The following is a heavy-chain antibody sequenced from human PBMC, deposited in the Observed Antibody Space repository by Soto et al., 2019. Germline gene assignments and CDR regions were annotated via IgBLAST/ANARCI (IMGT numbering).Heavy chain of an antibody. J-gene: IGHJ6*02. D-gene: IGHD3-16*01. V-gene: IGHV4-4*02. CDR2: IYHTGIA. CDR1: GDSLTNNHW. CDR3: VSNLGPYYYGLDV. Sequence: PSETLSLTCTVYGDSLTNNHWWSWVRQPPGKGPELIGEIYHTGIANYNPSLESRVAFSVDKSKNQFSLSSTSVTAADTAVYYCVSNLGPYYYGLDVWGQGSTVT.